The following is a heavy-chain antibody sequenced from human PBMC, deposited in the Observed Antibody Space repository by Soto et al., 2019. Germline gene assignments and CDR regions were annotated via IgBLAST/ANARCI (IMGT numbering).Heavy chain of an antibody. CDR3: ARDHKVRGVTQFDP. D-gene: IGHD3-10*01. CDR1: GYTFTTYY. J-gene: IGHJ5*02. Sequence: GASVKVSCKASGYTFTTYYMHWVRQAPGQGLEWMGIISPDGGRTSYAQKFQGRVTMTRDTSTSTVYMELSSLRSEDTAVYYCARDHKVRGVTQFDPWGQGTLVTVSS. V-gene: IGHV1-46*01. CDR2: ISPDGGRT.